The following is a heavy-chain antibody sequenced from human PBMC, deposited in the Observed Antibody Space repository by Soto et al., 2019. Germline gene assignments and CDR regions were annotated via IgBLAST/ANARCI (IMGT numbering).Heavy chain of an antibody. CDR2: INPNSGGT. D-gene: IGHD3-3*01. CDR1: GYTFTGYY. Sequence: ASVKVSCKASGYTFTGYYMHWVRQAPGQGLEWMGWINPNSGGTNYAQKFQGWVTMTRDTSISTAYMELSRLRSDDTAVYYCARDEGYDFWSGYLPGADYGMDVWGQGNTVTVSS. V-gene: IGHV1-2*04. CDR3: ARDEGYDFWSGYLPGADYGMDV. J-gene: IGHJ6*02.